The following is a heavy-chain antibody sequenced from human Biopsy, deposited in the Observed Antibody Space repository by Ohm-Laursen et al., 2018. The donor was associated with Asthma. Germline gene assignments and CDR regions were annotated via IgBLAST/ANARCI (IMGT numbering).Heavy chain of an antibody. CDR2: MAFDGRQT. CDR1: GFSFNSYG. Sequence: SLRLSCTASGFSFNSYGMHWVRQAPGKGLEWVAGMAFDGRQTYYADSVKGRFTISRDNSKNTLYLQMNSLRAEDTAVYYCAKERYYDFWSGYPIWGQGTMVTVSS. J-gene: IGHJ3*02. D-gene: IGHD3-3*01. V-gene: IGHV3-30*18. CDR3: AKERYYDFWSGYPI.